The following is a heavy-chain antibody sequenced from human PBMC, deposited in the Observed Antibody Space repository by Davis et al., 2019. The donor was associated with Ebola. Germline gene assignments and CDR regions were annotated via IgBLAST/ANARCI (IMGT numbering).Heavy chain of an antibody. CDR1: GYTFTSYA. Sequence: ASVKVSCKASGYTFTSYAMHWVRQAPGQRLEWMGWINAGNGNTKYSQKFQGRVTITRDTSASTAYMELSSLRSEDTAVYYCARAKQWPNYFDYWGQGTLVTVSS. J-gene: IGHJ4*02. CDR2: INAGNGNT. CDR3: ARAKQWPNYFDY. D-gene: IGHD6-19*01. V-gene: IGHV1-3*01.